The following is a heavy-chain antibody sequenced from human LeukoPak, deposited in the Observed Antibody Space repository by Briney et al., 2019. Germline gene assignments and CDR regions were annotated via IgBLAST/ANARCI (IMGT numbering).Heavy chain of an antibody. CDR1: GGSISSYY. D-gene: IGHD1-26*01. J-gene: IGHJ4*02. CDR3: ARADPVGALYPYYFDY. V-gene: IGHV4-59*01. Sequence: PSETLSLTCTVSGGSISSYYWSWIRQPPGKGLEWIGYIYYSGSTNYNPSLKSRVTISVDTSKNQFSLTLSSVTAADTAVYYCARADPVGALYPYYFDYWGQGTLVTVSS. CDR2: IYYSGST.